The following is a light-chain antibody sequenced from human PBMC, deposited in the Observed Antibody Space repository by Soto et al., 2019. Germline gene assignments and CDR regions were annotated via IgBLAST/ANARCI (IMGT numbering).Light chain of an antibody. CDR3: YSYTTSGTYV. V-gene: IGLV2-14*01. J-gene: IGLJ1*01. CDR2: DVS. CDR1: SSDVGTYNY. Sequence: QSALTQPASVSGSPGQSITISCTGTSSDVGTYNYVSWYQQYPAKAPKLMIYDVSNRPSGVSNRFSGSKSGNTASLTISGLQAEDEADYYCYSYTTSGTYVFGTGNKLTVL.